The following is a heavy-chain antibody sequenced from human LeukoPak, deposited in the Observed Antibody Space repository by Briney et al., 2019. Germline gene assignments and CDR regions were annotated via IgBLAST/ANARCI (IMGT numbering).Heavy chain of an antibody. D-gene: IGHD6-6*01. Sequence: GGSLRLSCAASGFTFSDYYMSWIRQAPGKGLEWVANIKQDGGERYYVDSVKGRFTISRDNAKNSLYLQMNSLRAEDTAVYFCAMIEQVVSNVEGGYWGQGTLVTVSS. J-gene: IGHJ4*02. CDR1: GFTFSDYY. V-gene: IGHV3-7*01. CDR2: IKQDGGER. CDR3: AMIEQVVSNVEGGY.